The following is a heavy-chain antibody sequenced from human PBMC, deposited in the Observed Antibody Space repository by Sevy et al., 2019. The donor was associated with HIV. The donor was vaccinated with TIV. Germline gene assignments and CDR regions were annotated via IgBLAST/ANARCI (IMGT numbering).Heavy chain of an antibody. D-gene: IGHD3-16*01. CDR3: AREAKLGAPLGY. Sequence: PSETLSLTCTVSGGSISLYYWSWIRQPAGKGLEWIGHIYGSGSTSYNPSLKSRVTMSVDTSQNQISLKLTSVTAADTAVYYCAREAKLGAPLGYWGQGTLVTVSS. CDR2: IYGSGST. V-gene: IGHV4-4*07. J-gene: IGHJ4*02. CDR1: GGSISLYY.